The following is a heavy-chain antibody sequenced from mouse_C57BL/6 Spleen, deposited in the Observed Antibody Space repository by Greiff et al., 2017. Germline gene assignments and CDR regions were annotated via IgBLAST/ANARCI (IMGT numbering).Heavy chain of an antibody. CDR3: AANWEDYFDY. J-gene: IGHJ2*01. V-gene: IGHV3-6*01. D-gene: IGHD4-1*01. CDR2: ISYDGSN. CDR1: GYSITSGYY. Sequence: DVQLVESGPGLVKPSQSLSLTCSVTGYSITSGYYWNWIRQFPGNKLEWMGYISYDGSNNYNPSLKNRISITRDTSKNQFFLKLKYVTTEDTATYDCAANWEDYFDYWGQGTTLTVSS.